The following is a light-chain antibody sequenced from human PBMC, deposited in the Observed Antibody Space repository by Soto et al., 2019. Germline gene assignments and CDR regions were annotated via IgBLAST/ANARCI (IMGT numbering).Light chain of an antibody. CDR1: SSNIGSNT. CDR2: SNN. Sequence: QSVLTQPPSASGTPGQRVTISCSGSSSNIGSNTVNWYQQPPGTAPKLLIYSNNQRPSGVPDRFSGSKSGTSASLAISGLQSEDEADYYCAAWDDSLKDVVFGGGTKLTVL. V-gene: IGLV1-44*01. J-gene: IGLJ2*01. CDR3: AAWDDSLKDVV.